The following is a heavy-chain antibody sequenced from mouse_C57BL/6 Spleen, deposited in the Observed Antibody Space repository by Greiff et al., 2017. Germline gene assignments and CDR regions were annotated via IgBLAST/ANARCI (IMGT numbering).Heavy chain of an antibody. Sequence: VQLQQSGAELVRPGASVKLSCKASGYTFTDYYINWVKQRPGQGLEWIARIYPGSGNTYYNEKFKGKATLTAEKSSSTAYMQLSSLTSEDSAVYVCARKGYGSTYAMDCWGQGTSVTVSS. CDR3: ARKGYGSTYAMDC. CDR2: IYPGSGNT. D-gene: IGHD1-1*01. V-gene: IGHV1-76*01. J-gene: IGHJ4*01. CDR1: GYTFTDYY.